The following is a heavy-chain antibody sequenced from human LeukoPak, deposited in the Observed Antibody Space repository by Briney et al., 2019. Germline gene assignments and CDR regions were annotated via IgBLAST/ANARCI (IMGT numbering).Heavy chain of an antibody. CDR2: IYFSGTP. V-gene: IGHV4-39*01. D-gene: IGHD6-13*01. Sequence: PSETLSLTCTVSRGSITTADYYWAWVRQPPGEGLEWLGSIYFSGTPYFNPSLKSRVAVSIDTSKNQFSLKVTSVNASDTAVYFCARTSSWYAGAWFDSWGQGTLVTVSS. CDR3: ARTSSWYAGAWFDS. J-gene: IGHJ5*01. CDR1: RGSITTADYY.